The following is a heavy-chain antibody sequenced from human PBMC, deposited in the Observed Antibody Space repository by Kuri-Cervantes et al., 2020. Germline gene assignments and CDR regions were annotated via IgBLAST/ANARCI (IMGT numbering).Heavy chain of an antibody. V-gene: IGHV3-9*01. CDR3: ATPGGRGYAIDWYFDL. J-gene: IGHJ2*01. CDR1: GFTFDDYA. CDR2: ISWNSGSI. D-gene: IGHD3-16*01. Sequence: GRSLRLSCAASGFTFDDYAMHWVRQAPGKGLEWVSGISWNSGSIGYADSVKGRFTISRDNAKNSLYLQMNSLRAEDTAVYYCATPGGRGYAIDWYFDLWGRGTLVTVSS.